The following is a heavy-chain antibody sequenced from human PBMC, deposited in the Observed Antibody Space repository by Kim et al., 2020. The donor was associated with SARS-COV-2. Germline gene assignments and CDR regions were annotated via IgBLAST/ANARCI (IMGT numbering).Heavy chain of an antibody. V-gene: IGHV4-39*01. D-gene: IGHD6-13*01. CDR3: ARPTHSSWYYFDY. J-gene: IGHJ4*02. Sequence: YTPSLKSRLTISVDTSKNQFSLKLSSVTAADTAVYYCARPTHSSWYYFDYWGQGTLVTVSS.